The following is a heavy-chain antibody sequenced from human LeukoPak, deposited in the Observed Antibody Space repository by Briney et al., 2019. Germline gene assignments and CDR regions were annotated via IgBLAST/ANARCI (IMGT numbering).Heavy chain of an antibody. J-gene: IGHJ5*02. CDR1: GGSISSYY. V-gene: IGHV4-4*07. Sequence: SETLSLTCTDSGGSISSYYWSWIRQPAGKGLEWIGRIYTSGSTNYNPSLKSRVTISVDTSKNQFSLKLSSVTAADTAVYYCARDYSPMVRGVMRWFDPWGQGTLVTVSS. CDR2: IYTSGST. D-gene: IGHD3-10*01. CDR3: ARDYSPMVRGVMRWFDP.